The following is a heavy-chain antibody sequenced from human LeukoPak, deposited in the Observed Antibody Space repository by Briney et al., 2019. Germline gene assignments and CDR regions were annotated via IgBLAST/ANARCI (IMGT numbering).Heavy chain of an antibody. D-gene: IGHD3-10*01. J-gene: IGHJ3*02. V-gene: IGHV3-7*01. CDR2: IKQDGSEK. Sequence: GGSLRLSCAASGFTFSSYWMSWVRQAPGKGLEWVANIKQDGSEKYYVDSVKGRFTISRDNAKNSLYLQMNSLRAEDTAVYYCAREKVGFGDFGAFDIWGQGTMVTVSS. CDR1: GFTFSSYW. CDR3: AREKVGFGDFGAFDI.